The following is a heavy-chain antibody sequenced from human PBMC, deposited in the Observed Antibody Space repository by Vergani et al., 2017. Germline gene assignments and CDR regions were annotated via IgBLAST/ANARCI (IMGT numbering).Heavy chain of an antibody. V-gene: IGHV4-59*01. CDR3: ARNPYCGGDCLSDSFDI. D-gene: IGHD2-21*02. CDR1: GGSISSYY. Sequence: QVQLQESGPGLVKPSETLSLTCTVSGGSISSYYWSWIRQPPGKGLECIGYIYYSGSTNYNPSLKSRVTISLDTSKNQFSFKLSCVTAADTAVYYCARNPYCGGDCLSDSFDIWSQGSIVTVSS. CDR2: IYYSGST. J-gene: IGHJ3*02.